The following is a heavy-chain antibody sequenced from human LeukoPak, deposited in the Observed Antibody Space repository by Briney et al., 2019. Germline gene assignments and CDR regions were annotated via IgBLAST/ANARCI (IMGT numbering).Heavy chain of an antibody. CDR2: ISGSGGST. CDR1: RFTFSSYG. CDR3: AKRNFDWLLVDY. Sequence: GGSLRLSCAASRFTFSSYGMSWARQAPGKGLEWVSAISGSGGSTYYADSVKGRFTISRDNSKNTLYLQMNSLRAEDTAVYYCAKRNFDWLLVDYWGQGTLVTVSS. J-gene: IGHJ4*02. D-gene: IGHD3-9*01. V-gene: IGHV3-23*01.